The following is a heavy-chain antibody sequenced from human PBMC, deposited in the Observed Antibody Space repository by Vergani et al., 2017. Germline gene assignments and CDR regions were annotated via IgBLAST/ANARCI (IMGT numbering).Heavy chain of an antibody. V-gene: IGHV3-74*01. CDR1: GFTFSSYW. CDR2: INSDGSST. D-gene: IGHD5-12*01. CDR3: TTGGYSGYRLAFDI. J-gene: IGHJ3*02. Sequence: EVQLVESGGGLVQPGGSLRLSCAASGFTFSSYWMHWVRQAPGKGLVWVSRINSDGSSTSYADSVKGRFTISRNNAKNTLYLQMNSLKTEDTAVYYCTTGGYSGYRLAFDIWGQGTMVTVSS.